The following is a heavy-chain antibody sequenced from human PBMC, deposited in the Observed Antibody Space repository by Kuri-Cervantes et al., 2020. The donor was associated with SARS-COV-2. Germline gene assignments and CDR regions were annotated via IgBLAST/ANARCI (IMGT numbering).Heavy chain of an antibody. CDR3: AKGTRSSGYYCGIDF. Sequence: GESLKISCAASGFTFSSYAMSWVRQAPGKGLVWVSRINSDGSSTSYADSVKGRFTISRDNAKNTLYLQMNSLRADDTAVYYCAKGTRSSGYYCGIDFWGQGTLVTVSS. J-gene: IGHJ4*02. V-gene: IGHV3-74*01. CDR2: INSDGSST. D-gene: IGHD3-22*01. CDR1: GFTFSSYA.